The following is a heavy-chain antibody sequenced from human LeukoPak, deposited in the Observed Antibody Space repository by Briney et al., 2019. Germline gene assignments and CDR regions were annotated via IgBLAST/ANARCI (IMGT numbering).Heavy chain of an antibody. V-gene: IGHV3-53*01. D-gene: IGHD6-19*01. Sequence: GGSLRLSCAASGFTVSSNYMSWVRQAPGKGLEWVSVIYSGGSTYYADSVKGRFTISRDNSKNTLYVQMNSLRAEDTAVYYCARDEYSSGWYVDWGQGTLVTVS. CDR1: GFTVSSNY. J-gene: IGHJ4*02. CDR3: ARDEYSSGWYVD. CDR2: IYSGGST.